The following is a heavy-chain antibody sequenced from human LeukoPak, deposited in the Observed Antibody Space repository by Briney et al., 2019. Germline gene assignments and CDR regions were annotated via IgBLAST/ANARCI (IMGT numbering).Heavy chain of an antibody. Sequence: PGGSLRLSCAASGFTFSGSAMHWVRQASGKGLEWVGRIRSKANTYATAYAASVKGRFTISRDDSKNTAYLQMNSLKTEDTAVYYCTRRRCSSTSCYGGYCGMDVWGKGTTVTVSS. V-gene: IGHV3-73*01. CDR3: TRRRCSSTSCYGGYCGMDV. J-gene: IGHJ6*04. D-gene: IGHD2-2*01. CDR2: IRSKANTYAT. CDR1: GFTFSGSA.